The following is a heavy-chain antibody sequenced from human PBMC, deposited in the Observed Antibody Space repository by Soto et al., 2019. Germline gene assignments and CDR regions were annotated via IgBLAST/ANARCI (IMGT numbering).Heavy chain of an antibody. Sequence: QVQLQESGPGLVKPSGTLSLTCAVSGGSISSSNWWGWVRQPPGKGLEWIGEIRHSGSTNYNPSLKSRVTISIDKSNNQFSLILTSVTAADTAVYYCARDIWGDCDHWFDPWGQGTPVTVSS. CDR3: ARDIWGDCDHWFDP. J-gene: IGHJ5*02. D-gene: IGHD2-21*02. CDR2: IRHSGST. V-gene: IGHV4-4*02. CDR1: GGSISSSNW.